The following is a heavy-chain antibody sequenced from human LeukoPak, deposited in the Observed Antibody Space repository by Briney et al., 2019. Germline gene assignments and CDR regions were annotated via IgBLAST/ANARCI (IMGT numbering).Heavy chain of an antibody. CDR3: AYQVGATYPFDY. D-gene: IGHD1-26*01. V-gene: IGHV4-39*01. Sequence: PSETLSLTCTVSGGSISSSGYYWGWIRQPPGKGLEWIGSIYYSGSTYYNPSLKSRVTISVDTSKNQFSLKLTSVTAADTAVCYCAYQVGATYPFDYWGQGTLVTVSS. CDR2: IYYSGST. CDR1: GGSISSSGYY. J-gene: IGHJ4*02.